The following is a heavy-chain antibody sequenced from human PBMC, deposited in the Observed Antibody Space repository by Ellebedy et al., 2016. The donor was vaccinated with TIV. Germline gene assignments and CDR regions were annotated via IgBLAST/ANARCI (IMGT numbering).Heavy chain of an antibody. V-gene: IGHV4-39*01. CDR2: IYYSGST. D-gene: IGHD6-13*01. Sequence: SETLSLXXTVSGGSISSSRYYWGWIRQPPGKGLEWIGSIYYSGSTYYNPSLKSRVTISVDTSKNQFSLKLSSVTAADTAVYYCARHAAVPLEGGGWGQGTLVTVSS. CDR3: ARHAAVPLEGGG. CDR1: GGSISSSRYY. J-gene: IGHJ4*02.